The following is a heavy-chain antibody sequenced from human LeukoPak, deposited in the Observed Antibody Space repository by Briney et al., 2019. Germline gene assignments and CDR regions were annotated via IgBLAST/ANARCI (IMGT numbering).Heavy chain of an antibody. V-gene: IGHV3-48*01. Sequence: PGGSLRLSCAASGFTFSSYSVNWVRQAPGKGLEWVSYISSSSSTIYYADSVKGRFTISRDNAKNSLYLQMNSLRAEDTAVYYCARDHPLWFGESFDYWGQGTLVTVSS. CDR1: GFTFSSYS. J-gene: IGHJ4*02. D-gene: IGHD3-10*01. CDR2: ISSSSSTI. CDR3: ARDHPLWFGESFDY.